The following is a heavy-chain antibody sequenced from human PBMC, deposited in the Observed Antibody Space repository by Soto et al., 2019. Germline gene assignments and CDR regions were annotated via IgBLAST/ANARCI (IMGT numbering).Heavy chain of an antibody. CDR1: GFTFSNYG. D-gene: IGHD3-22*01. V-gene: IGHV3-23*01. Sequence: EVQLLESGGGLVQPGGSLRLSCAASGFTFSNYGMSWVRQAPGKGLEWVSAISGSGADTNYADSVKGRFTISRDNSKITLFLQMNSLRAEDTDVYYCANGSPDSRGYHFFFDYWGQGTLVTVSS. CDR2: ISGSGADT. J-gene: IGHJ4*02. CDR3: ANGSPDSRGYHFFFDY.